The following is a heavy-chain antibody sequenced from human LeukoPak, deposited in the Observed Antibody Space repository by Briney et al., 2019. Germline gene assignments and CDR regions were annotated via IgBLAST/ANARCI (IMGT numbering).Heavy chain of an antibody. CDR3: ARDQQNGYSSGWSFDS. J-gene: IGHJ5*01. Sequence: GGSLRLSCAASGFTFSSYAMSWVRQAPGKGLVWVSAISGSGGSTYYADSVKGRFTISRDNSKNTLYLQMNSLRPEDTAVYYCARDQQNGYSSGWSFDSWGQGTLVTVSS. V-gene: IGHV3-23*01. D-gene: IGHD6-19*01. CDR1: GFTFSSYA. CDR2: ISGSGGST.